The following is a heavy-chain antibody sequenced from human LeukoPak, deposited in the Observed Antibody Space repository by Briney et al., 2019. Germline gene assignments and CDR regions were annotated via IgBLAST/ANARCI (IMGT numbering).Heavy chain of an antibody. D-gene: IGHD3-10*01. CDR3: ARVAGRWRPENHDAFDI. CDR1: GGSISSGDYY. Sequence: PSETLSLTCTVSGGSISSGDYYWSWIRQPPGKGLEWIGYIYYSGSTNYNPSLKSRVTISVDTSKNQFSLKLSSVTAADTAVYYCARVAGRWRPENHDAFDIWGQGTMVTVSS. J-gene: IGHJ3*02. CDR2: IYYSGST. V-gene: IGHV4-61*08.